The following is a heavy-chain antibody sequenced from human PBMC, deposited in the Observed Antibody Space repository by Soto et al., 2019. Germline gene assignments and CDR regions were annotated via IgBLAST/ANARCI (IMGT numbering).Heavy chain of an antibody. V-gene: IGHV1-69*06. CDR1: GGTFSSYA. J-gene: IGHJ6*02. CDR2: IIPIFGTA. D-gene: IGHD3-10*01. Sequence: QVQLVQSGAEVKKPGSSVKVSCKASGGTFSSYAISWVRQAPGQGLEWMGGIIPIFGTANYAQKLQGRVTMTTDTSTSTAYMELRSLRSDDTAVYYCATGYYYGSGSWLRPDYYYYGMDVWGQGTTVTVSS. CDR3: ATGYYYGSGSWLRPDYYYYGMDV.